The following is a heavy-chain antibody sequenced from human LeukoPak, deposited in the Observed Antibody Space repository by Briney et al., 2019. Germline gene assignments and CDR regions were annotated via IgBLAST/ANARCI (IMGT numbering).Heavy chain of an antibody. CDR3: ASGSSWYLGDYYYYMDV. CDR2: IIPIFGTA. J-gene: IGHJ6*03. D-gene: IGHD6-13*01. V-gene: IGHV1-69*06. Sequence: SVKVPCKASGGTFSSYAISWVRQAPGQGLEWMGGIIPIFGTANYAQKFQGRVTITADKSTSTAYMEPSSLRSEDTAVYYCASGSSWYLGDYYYYMDVWGKGTTVTVSS. CDR1: GGTFSSYA.